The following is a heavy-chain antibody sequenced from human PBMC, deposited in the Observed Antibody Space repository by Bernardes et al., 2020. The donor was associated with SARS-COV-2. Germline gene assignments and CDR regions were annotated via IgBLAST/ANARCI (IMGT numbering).Heavy chain of an antibody. V-gene: IGHV3-23*01. D-gene: IGHD2-21*02. CDR2: IKKSADAT. J-gene: IGHJ4*02. CDR3: GNENGDHLFDS. Sequence: GGSLRLSCAASGFTFNNYDMSWVRQAPGKGLEWVSMIKKSADATYYADSVKGRFTISRDNSKNTLYLHMNYLRAEDTAVYYCGNENGDHLFDSWGQGTLVTVSS. CDR1: GFTFNNYD.